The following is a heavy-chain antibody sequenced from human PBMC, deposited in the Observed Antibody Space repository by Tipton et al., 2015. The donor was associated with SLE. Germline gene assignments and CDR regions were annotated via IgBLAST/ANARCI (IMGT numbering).Heavy chain of an antibody. Sequence: GLVKPSETLSVNCTVSGVSISHWCWNWIRQPPGKGLEWIGYVCYSGTTNYNPSLKSRVTISPDTSKNQVTLTPKSVAAADTAVYFCARDISGYYHFDSWGQGTLVTVSS. D-gene: IGHD3-22*01. CDR3: ARDISGYYHFDS. J-gene: IGHJ4*02. CDR2: VCYSGTT. CDR1: GVSISHWC. V-gene: IGHV4-59*01.